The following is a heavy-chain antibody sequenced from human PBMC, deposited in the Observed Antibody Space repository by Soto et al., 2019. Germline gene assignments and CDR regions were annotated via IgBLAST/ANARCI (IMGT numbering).Heavy chain of an antibody. CDR1: GFTFNNFW. J-gene: IGHJ4*02. Sequence: EVQLVESGGGLVQPGGSLRLSCAASGFTFNNFWMYWVRQTPEKGLVWVSGINSDGTTTISADSVKGRFTISRDNAKNTLYLQMNSLTVEDTASYYCVRDIRWGQGTLVTVSS. CDR2: INSDGTTT. CDR3: VRDIR. V-gene: IGHV3-74*01.